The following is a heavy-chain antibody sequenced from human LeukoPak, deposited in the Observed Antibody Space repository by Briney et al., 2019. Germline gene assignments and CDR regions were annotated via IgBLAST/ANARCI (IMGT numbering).Heavy chain of an antibody. Sequence: GGSLRLSCAAPGFTFSSYSMNWVRQAPGKGLEWVANIKQDGSEKYYVDSVKGRFTISRDNAKNSLYLQMNSLRAEDTAVYYCTTSSPHCINSVCYEGFDYWGQGTLVTVSS. CDR3: TTSSPHCINSVCYEGFDY. V-gene: IGHV3-7*03. J-gene: IGHJ4*02. CDR2: IKQDGSEK. CDR1: GFTFSSYS. D-gene: IGHD2-8*01.